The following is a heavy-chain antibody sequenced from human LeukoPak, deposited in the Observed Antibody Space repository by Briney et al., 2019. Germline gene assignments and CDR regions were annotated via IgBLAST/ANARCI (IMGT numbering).Heavy chain of an antibody. CDR1: GGSVSRDNYS. J-gene: IGHJ6*02. CDR2: ISYSGST. V-gene: IGHV4-61*01. CDR3: ARDGSKDV. Sequence: SETLSLTCTVSGGSVSRDNYSWSWIRQPPGKGLEWIGYISYSGSTNYNPSLKSRVTISVDTSKNQFSLKLRSVTAADTAVYYCARDGSKDVWGQGTTVTVSS.